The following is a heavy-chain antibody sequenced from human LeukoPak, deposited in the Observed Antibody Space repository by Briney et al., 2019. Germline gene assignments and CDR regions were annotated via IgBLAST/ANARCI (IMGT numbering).Heavy chain of an antibody. D-gene: IGHD1-26*01. V-gene: IGHV3-23*01. Sequence: GGSLKLSCVVSGITLSNYGMSWVRQAPGKGLEWVSAISGSGGSTYYADSVKGRFTISRDNSKNTLYLQMNSLRAEDTAVYYCAKAGYSGSYSGWGQGTLVTVSS. CDR2: ISGSGGST. J-gene: IGHJ4*02. CDR3: AKAGYSGSYSG. CDR1: GITLSNYG.